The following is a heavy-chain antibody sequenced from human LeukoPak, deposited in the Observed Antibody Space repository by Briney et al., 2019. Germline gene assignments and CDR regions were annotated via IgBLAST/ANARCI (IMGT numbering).Heavy chain of an antibody. J-gene: IGHJ3*02. CDR3: ATTKMDAFDI. V-gene: IGHV3-30*03. CDR2: ITYDGYYK. D-gene: IGHD1-1*01. Sequence: PGGSLRLSCAASGFSFTSYGMHWVRQAPGKGLEWVALITYDGYYKYYSDSVKGRFTISRDNAKNTLYLQMNSLRAEDTALYYCATTKMDAFDIWGQGTMVTVSS. CDR1: GFSFTSYG.